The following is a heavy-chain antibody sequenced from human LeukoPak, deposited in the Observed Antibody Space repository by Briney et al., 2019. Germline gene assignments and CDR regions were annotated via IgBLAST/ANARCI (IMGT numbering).Heavy chain of an antibody. CDR1: GFTFSSYW. CDR2: IKQDESER. J-gene: IGHJ5*02. Sequence: GGSLRLSCAASGFTFSSYWMNWVRQAPGKGLEWVANIKQDESERYYVDSVKGRFTISRDNSKNTLYLQMNSLRAEDTAVYYCAKDPVSGEQLEGGWFDPWGQGTLVTVSS. V-gene: IGHV3-7*01. CDR3: AKDPVSGEQLEGGWFDP. D-gene: IGHD1-1*01.